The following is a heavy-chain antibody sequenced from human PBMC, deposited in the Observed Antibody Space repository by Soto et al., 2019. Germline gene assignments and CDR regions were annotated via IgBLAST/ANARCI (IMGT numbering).Heavy chain of an antibody. CDR2: ITYDGGNK. D-gene: IGHD1-7*01. Sequence: GGSLRLSCQASGFNFDNYGMHWVRQAPGKGLEWVAVITYDGGNKYYAGSVKGRFTISRDNSKNTLSLHLNTLKPEDTAVYHCAKDRVGGTFYTPLGFWGQGTLVTVSS. CDR3: AKDRVGGTFYTPLGF. J-gene: IGHJ4*02. CDR1: GFNFDNYG. V-gene: IGHV3-30*18.